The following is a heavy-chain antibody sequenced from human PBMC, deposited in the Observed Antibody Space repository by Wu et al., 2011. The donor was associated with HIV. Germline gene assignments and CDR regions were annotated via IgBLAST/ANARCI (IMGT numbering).Heavy chain of an antibody. CDR1: GYTFTDYH. CDR3: ARDREGIESN. Sequence: AQLVQSGAEVTKPGATVKISCKVSGYTFTDYHIHWVRQAPGQGLEWMGTINPSGGFTTTARKFRGRVTLTRDSSTRTAYMELDSLTSEDTAVYFCARDREGIESNWGQGTLVTVSS. CDR2: INPSGGFT. J-gene: IGHJ4*02. D-gene: IGHD5-12*01. V-gene: IGHV1-46*01.